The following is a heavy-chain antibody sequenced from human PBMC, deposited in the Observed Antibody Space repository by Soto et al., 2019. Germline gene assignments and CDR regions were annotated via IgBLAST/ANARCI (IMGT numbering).Heavy chain of an antibody. Sequence: PSETLSLTCTVSGGSISSSSYYWGWIRQPPGKGLEWICYFYYSGSNYYNPSLNSRVTISVDTSKNQFSLKLSSVTAADTAVYYCARIITMVRGVMDYYYYGMDVWGQGTTVTVSS. CDR3: ARIITMVRGVMDYYYYGMDV. CDR2: FYYSGSN. J-gene: IGHJ6*02. CDR1: GGSISSSSYY. D-gene: IGHD3-10*01. V-gene: IGHV4-30-4*08.